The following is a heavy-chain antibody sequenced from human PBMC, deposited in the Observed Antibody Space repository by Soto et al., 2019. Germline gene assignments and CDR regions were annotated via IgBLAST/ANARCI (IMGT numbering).Heavy chain of an antibody. J-gene: IGHJ4*02. D-gene: IGHD6-13*01. V-gene: IGHV1-18*01. CDR3: ARGYAYSTPWSSDF. Sequence: GSSVKVSCKASGYTFTRYGITWVRQAPGQGLEWMGWISGYNGNIREAPRFEGRATMTTDTAATTAHMELRGLRSDDTAVYYCARGYAYSTPWSSDFWGQGTLVTVSS. CDR1: GYTFTRYG. CDR2: ISGYNGNI.